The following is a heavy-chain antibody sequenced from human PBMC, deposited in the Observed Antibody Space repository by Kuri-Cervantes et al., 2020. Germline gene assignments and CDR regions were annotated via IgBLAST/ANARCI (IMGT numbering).Heavy chain of an antibody. D-gene: IGHD3-3*01. CDR1: GFTFSSYA. CDR3: AKEGGWYYDFWSGYSKLYYFDY. V-gene: IGHV3-30*04. Sequence: LSLNCAASGFTFSSYAMHWVRQAPGKGLEWMAVISYDGSNKYYADAVKRRFTISRDNSKNTLYLQMNSLRAENTAVYYCAKEGGWYYDFWSGYSKLYYFDYWGQGTLVTVSS. J-gene: IGHJ4*02. CDR2: ISYDGSNK.